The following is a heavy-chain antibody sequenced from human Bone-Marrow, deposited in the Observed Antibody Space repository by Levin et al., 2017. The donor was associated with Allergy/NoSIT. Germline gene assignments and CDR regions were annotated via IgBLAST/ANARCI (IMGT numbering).Heavy chain of an antibody. Sequence: VASVKVSCVASGFTLSSYWMHWVRQAPGKGLVWVSRIKTDGSSTSYADSVKGRFTISRDNAKNTLYLQMNSLRAEDTAVYYCARKMVRGIDDPFDMWGQGTMVTVSS. CDR2: IKTDGSST. V-gene: IGHV3-74*01. J-gene: IGHJ3*02. CDR3: ARKMVRGIDDPFDM. CDR1: GFTLSSYW. D-gene: IGHD3-10*01.